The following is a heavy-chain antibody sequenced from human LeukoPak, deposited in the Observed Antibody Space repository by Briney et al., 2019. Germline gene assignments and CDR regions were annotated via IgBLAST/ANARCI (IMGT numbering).Heavy chain of an antibody. CDR2: ISSSSSYT. V-gene: IGHV3-11*03. J-gene: IGHJ4*02. CDR1: GIPFSDYY. Sequence: GGSLRLSCVVSGIPFSDYYMNWIRQAPGKGLEWISYISSSSSYTDYADSVKGRFTISRDNAQNALVLQMNSLRVEDTAVYYCAAGTAADYWGQGTLVTVSS. D-gene: IGHD6-13*01. CDR3: AAGTAADY.